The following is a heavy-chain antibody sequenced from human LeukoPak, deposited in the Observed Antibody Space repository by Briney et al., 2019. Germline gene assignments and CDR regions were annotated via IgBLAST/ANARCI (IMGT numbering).Heavy chain of an antibody. CDR3: ARALFWSGYYYYYMDV. V-gene: IGHV4-59*08. D-gene: IGHD3-3*01. CDR1: GGSISSYY. Sequence: SETLSLTCTVSGGSISSYYWSWIRQPPGKGLEWIGYIYYSGSTNYNPSLKSRVTISVDTSKNQFSLKLSSVTAADTAVYYCARALFWSGYYYYYMDVWGKGTTVTVSS. J-gene: IGHJ6*03. CDR2: IYYSGST.